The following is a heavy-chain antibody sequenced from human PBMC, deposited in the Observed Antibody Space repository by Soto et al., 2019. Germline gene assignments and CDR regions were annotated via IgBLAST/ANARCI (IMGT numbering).Heavy chain of an antibody. CDR2: ISGYTGKA. CDR3: AGGVVFFALPDSSSRVGNWFDP. D-gene: IGHD3-16*01. J-gene: IGHJ5*02. Sequence: GASVKVSCKTSGYSFSNSGINWVRQAPGQGLEWLGWISGYTGKALYAREFQGRLTMTTDTSASTAYMELRSLKSDDTAVYFCAGGVVFFALPDSSSRVGNWFDPWGQGTLVTVSS. CDR1: GYSFSNSG. V-gene: IGHV1-18*01.